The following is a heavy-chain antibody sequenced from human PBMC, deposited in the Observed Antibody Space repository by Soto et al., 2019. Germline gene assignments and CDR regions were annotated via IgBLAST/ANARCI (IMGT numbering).Heavy chain of an antibody. CDR2: ISSAVNT. J-gene: IGHJ4*02. CDR3: AKQVRDGTSSPYYFDY. CDR1: VFTFSTYA. D-gene: IGHD6-6*01. Sequence: PGGSLRLSCAASVFTFSTYAMSWVRQAPGKGLEWVSAISSAVNTYYADSVKGRFTISRDNSKNTLSLQMNSLRAEDTAVYYCAKQVRDGTSSPYYFDYWGQGTLVTVSS. V-gene: IGHV3-23*01.